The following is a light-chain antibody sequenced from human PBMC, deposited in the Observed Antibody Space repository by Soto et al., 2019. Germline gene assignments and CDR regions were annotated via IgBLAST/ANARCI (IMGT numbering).Light chain of an antibody. V-gene: IGLV1-40*01. Sequence: QSALTQPPSVSGAPGQRVTISCSGTSSSIGAGYEVHWYHQLPGTAPKLVVSGNGNRPSGVPDRFSGSKSGTSASLAITGLQAGDEAYYYCHSYDSSLSAVVFGGGTKVTVL. CDR1: SSSIGAGYE. CDR3: HSYDSSLSAVV. CDR2: GNG. J-gene: IGLJ2*01.